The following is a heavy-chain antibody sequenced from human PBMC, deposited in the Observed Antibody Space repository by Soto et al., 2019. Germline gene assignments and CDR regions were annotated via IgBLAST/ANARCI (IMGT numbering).Heavy chain of an antibody. CDR2: ISSNGGST. D-gene: IGHD2-2*02. CDR3: ARAEAGGYCSSTSCYSSFDY. CDR1: GFTFSSYA. V-gene: IGHV3-64*01. Sequence: EVQLVESGGGLVQPGGSLRLSCAASGFTFSSYAMHWVRQAPGKGLEYVSAISSNGGSTYYANSVKGRFTISRDNSKNTLYLQMGSLRAEDMAVYYCARAEAGGYCSSTSCYSSFDYWGQGTLVTVSS. J-gene: IGHJ4*02.